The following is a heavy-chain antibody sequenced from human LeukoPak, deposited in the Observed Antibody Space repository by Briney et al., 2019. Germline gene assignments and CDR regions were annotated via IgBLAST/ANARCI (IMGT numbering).Heavy chain of an antibody. CDR1: GFTFSSYS. Sequence: PGGSLRLSCAASGFTFSSYSMNWVRQAPGKGLEWVSYISSSSSTIYYADSVKGRFTISRDNAKNSLYLQMNSLRAEDTAVYYCARDSHIVVVNRPGMDVWGQGTTVTVSS. V-gene: IGHV3-48*04. CDR3: ARDSHIVVVNRPGMDV. J-gene: IGHJ6*02. D-gene: IGHD2-21*01. CDR2: ISSSSSTI.